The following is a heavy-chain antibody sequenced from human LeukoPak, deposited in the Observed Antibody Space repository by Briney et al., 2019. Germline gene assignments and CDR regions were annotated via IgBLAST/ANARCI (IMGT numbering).Heavy chain of an antibody. J-gene: IGHJ5*02. D-gene: IGHD4-17*01. CDR3: AKDTPYGDHVGNWFDP. V-gene: IGHV3-30*02. CDR1: GFTFDEYG. CDR2: LRHDGSSK. Sequence: PGGSLRLSCAASGFTFDEYGMHWVRQVPGKGLEWVAFLRHDGSSKNYADSVKGRFTISRDNSKSTLFLQMNSLRTEDTAVYFCAKDTPYGDHVGNWFDPWGQGTLVTVSS.